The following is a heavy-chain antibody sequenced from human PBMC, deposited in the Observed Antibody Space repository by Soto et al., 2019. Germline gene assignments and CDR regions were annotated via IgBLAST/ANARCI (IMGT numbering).Heavy chain of an antibody. V-gene: IGHV1-18*01. CDR2: ISAYNGNT. Sequence: QVQLVQSGAEVKKPGASVKVSCKASGYTFTSYGISWVRQAPGQGLEWMAWISAYNGNTNYAQKLKGRVPMSTDTSTSTAYMELRSLRSDDTAVYYCARFDDYVWGVSFDYWGQGTLVTVSS. D-gene: IGHD3-16*01. J-gene: IGHJ4*02. CDR1: GYTFTSYG. CDR3: ARFDDYVWGVSFDY.